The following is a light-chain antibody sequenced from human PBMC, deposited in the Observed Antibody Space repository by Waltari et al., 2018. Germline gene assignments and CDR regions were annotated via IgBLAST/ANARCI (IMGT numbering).Light chain of an antibody. CDR3: QSYDTSLSGYV. V-gene: IGLV1-40*01. J-gene: IGLJ1*01. Sequence: QSVLTQPPSVSGAPGQSVTVPCTGRRPNMRAGYDVHWYQQLPGTAPKVPIHGNSKRPSGVPDRLSGSKSGTSASLAITGLQGDDEAEYYCQSYDTSLSGYVFGTGTKVTVL. CDR1: RPNMRAGYD. CDR2: GNS.